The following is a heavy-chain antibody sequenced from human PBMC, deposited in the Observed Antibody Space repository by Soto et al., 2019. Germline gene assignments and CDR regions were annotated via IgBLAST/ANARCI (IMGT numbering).Heavy chain of an antibody. V-gene: IGHV1-69*06. CDR3: AREPGSSGLHGEYYYYCRDI. Sequence: SVKVSCKASGGTFSSYAISWVRQAPGQGLEWMGGIIPIFGTSNYAQKFQGRVTITADKSTSTAYMYMSCLTSEDTAVYYCAREPGSSGLHGEYYYYCRDILGQGTRGIASS. D-gene: IGHD6-19*01. CDR2: IIPIFGTS. J-gene: IGHJ6*02. CDR1: GGTFSSYA.